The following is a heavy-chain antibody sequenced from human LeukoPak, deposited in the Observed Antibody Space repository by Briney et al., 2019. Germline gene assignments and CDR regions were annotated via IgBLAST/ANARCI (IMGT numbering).Heavy chain of an antibody. D-gene: IGHD3-22*01. V-gene: IGHV1-3*01. Sequence: ASVKVSCKTSGYTFTSNAMHWVRQAPGQRLEWMGWINGGNGNTKYSQNFQGRVTFTRDTSASTAYMELNSLRSEDTSVYYCARAWIYYDGSGYYDYWGQGTPVTVSS. J-gene: IGHJ4*02. CDR1: GYTFTSNA. CDR3: ARAWIYYDGSGYYDY. CDR2: INGGNGNT.